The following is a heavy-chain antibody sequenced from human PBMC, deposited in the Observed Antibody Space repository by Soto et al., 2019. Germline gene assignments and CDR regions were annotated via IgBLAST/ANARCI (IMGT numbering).Heavy chain of an antibody. D-gene: IGHD3-3*01. Sequence: EVQLLESGGGLVQPGGSLRLSCAASGFTFSSYAMSWVRQAPGKGLEWVSAISGSGGSTYYADSVKGRFTISRDNSKNTLYLQMNSLKAEDTAVYYCAKASLVLYDFWNGDKTNNCCDPWGQGTLVTFSS. CDR3: AKASLVLYDFWNGDKTNNCCDP. CDR1: GFTFSSYA. CDR2: ISGSGGST. V-gene: IGHV3-23*01. J-gene: IGHJ5*02.